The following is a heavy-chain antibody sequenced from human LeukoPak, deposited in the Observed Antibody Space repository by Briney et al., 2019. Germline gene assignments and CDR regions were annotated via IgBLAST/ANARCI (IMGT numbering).Heavy chain of an antibody. V-gene: IGHV3-23*01. CDR3: AKASGSGYYFDY. J-gene: IGHJ4*02. CDR2: ISGSGGST. CDR1: GFTFSSYA. Sequence: GGSLRLSCAASGFTFSSYAMSWVRQAPGKGLEWVSAISGSGGSTYYADSVKGRFTISRDNSKNTRYLQMNSLRAEDTAVYYCAKASGSGYYFDYWGQGTLVTVSS. D-gene: IGHD5-12*01.